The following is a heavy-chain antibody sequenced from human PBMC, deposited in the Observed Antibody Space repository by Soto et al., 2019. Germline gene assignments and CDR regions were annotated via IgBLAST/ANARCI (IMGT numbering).Heavy chain of an antibody. CDR2: FYNSGSV. J-gene: IGHJ6*02. D-gene: IGHD4-4*01. CDR1: GGSISSGGYY. V-gene: IGHV4-31*03. Sequence: QVQLQESGPGLVKPSQTLSLTCTVSGGSISSGGYYWSWIRQHPGKGLEWVGHFYNSGSVFYNPSRKSRVPISVDTSKNQFSLKLISVTAADTAVYYCARGAVTNLYYYYYGMDVWGQGTTVTVSS. CDR3: ARGAVTNLYYYYYGMDV.